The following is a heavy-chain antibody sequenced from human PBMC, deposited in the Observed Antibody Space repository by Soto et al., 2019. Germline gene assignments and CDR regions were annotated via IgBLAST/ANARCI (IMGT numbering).Heavy chain of an antibody. J-gene: IGHJ4*02. Sequence: SVKVSCKASGGTFSSYAISWVRQAPGQGLEWMGGIIPIFGTANYAQKFQGRVTITADKSTSTAYMELSSLRSEDTAVYYCASVYYYDSSGYYYPYFDYWGQGTLVTVSS. D-gene: IGHD3-22*01. CDR2: IIPIFGTA. V-gene: IGHV1-69*06. CDR1: GGTFSSYA. CDR3: ASVYYYDSSGYYYPYFDY.